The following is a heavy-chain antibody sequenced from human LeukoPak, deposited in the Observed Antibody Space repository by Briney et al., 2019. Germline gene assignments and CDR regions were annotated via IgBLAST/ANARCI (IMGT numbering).Heavy chain of an antibody. V-gene: IGHV4-59*01. Sequence: SETLSLTCTVSGSSISSYYWSWIRQPPGKGLEWIGYIYYSGSTNYNPSLKSRITISVDTSKNQFSLKLSSVTAADTAVYYCARVGYDWKYYYYGMDVWGQGTTVTVSS. CDR3: ARVGYDWKYYYYGMDV. CDR1: GSSISSYY. D-gene: IGHD5-12*01. J-gene: IGHJ6*02. CDR2: IYYSGST.